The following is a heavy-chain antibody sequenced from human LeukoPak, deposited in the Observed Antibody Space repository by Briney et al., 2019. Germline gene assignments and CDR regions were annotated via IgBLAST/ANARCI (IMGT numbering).Heavy chain of an antibody. J-gene: IGHJ4*02. CDR1: GDSIGNSNYY. V-gene: IGHV4-39*01. CDR2: IFYSGST. D-gene: IGHD6-13*01. CDR3: ARRGITYSSSFFAY. Sequence: SETLSLTCTVSGDSIGNSNYYWAWVRQPPGKVLEWLGSIFYSGSTYYNPSLKSRVTISVDTSKNQFSLNLHSMTAADTATYYCARRGITYSSSFFAYWGQGTLVTVSS.